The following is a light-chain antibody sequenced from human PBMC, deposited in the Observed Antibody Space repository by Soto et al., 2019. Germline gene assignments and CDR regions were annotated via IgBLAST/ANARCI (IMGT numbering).Light chain of an antibody. V-gene: IGKV2-24*01. Sequence: DIVMTQTPLSSPVTLGQATSISCRSSQSLVHNDGNTYLSWFHQRPAQPPRLLTYKVSDRFSGVPDRFSGSGAGTDFTLTISRVEAEDVGVYYCMQATQSTWTFGQGTKVEIK. CDR2: KVS. CDR3: MQATQSTWT. J-gene: IGKJ1*01. CDR1: QSLVHNDGNTY.